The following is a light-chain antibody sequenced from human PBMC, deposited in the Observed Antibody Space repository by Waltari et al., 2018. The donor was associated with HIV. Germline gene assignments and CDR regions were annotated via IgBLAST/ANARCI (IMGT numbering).Light chain of an antibody. CDR3: SSYTSSSTPYVV. Sequence: QYALTQPASVSGSPGQSITISCTGTSSDVGGYNYVSWYQQHPGTAPNLMIYEVSNRPSGVSNRFSGSKSGNTASLTISGRQAEDEADYYCSSYTSSSTPYVVFGGGTKLTVL. V-gene: IGLV2-14*01. J-gene: IGLJ2*01. CDR2: EVS. CDR1: SSDVGGYNY.